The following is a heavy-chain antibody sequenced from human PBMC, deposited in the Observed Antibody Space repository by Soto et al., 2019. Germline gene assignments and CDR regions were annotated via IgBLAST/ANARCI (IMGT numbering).Heavy chain of an antibody. V-gene: IGHV4-59*01. Sequence: PSETLSLTCTVSGGSISSYYWSWIRQPPGKGLEWIGYIYYSGSTNYNPSLKSRVTISVDTSKNQFSLKLSSVTAADTAVYYCARALPGYCISTSCYAGSWFDPWSQGTLVTVSS. CDR2: IYYSGST. D-gene: IGHD2-2*01. CDR3: ARALPGYCISTSCYAGSWFDP. CDR1: GGSISSYY. J-gene: IGHJ5*02.